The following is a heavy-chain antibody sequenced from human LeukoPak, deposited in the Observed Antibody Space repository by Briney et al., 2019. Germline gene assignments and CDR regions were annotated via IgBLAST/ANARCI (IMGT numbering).Heavy chain of an antibody. D-gene: IGHD6-13*01. J-gene: IGHJ4*02. CDR1: GLTFSSYE. V-gene: IGHV3-48*03. Sequence: GGSLRLSCAAAGLTFSSYEMNWVRQAPGKGLEWVSYISSRGSTKYYADSVKGRFTISRDNAENSLYLQMNSLRAEDTAVYYCARKDSRMWYYDYWGQGTLVTVSS. CDR3: ARKDSRMWYYDY. CDR2: ISSRGSTK.